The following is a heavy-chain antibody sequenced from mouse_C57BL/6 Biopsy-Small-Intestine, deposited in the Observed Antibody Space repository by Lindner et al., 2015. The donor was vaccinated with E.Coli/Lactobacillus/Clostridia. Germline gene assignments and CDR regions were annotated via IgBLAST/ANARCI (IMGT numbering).Heavy chain of an antibody. D-gene: IGHD2-4*01. CDR2: INPNYSTT. CDR1: GYSFTDYN. J-gene: IGHJ3*01. CDR3: ASGRYDYGWFAY. Sequence: EVQLQESGPELVKPGASVKISCKASGYSFTDYNMNWVKQNNGKSLEWIGVINPNYSTTNYNQKFTGKATLSIAQSSSTAYMQLNSLTSADSAVYYCASGRYDYGWFAYWGQGTLVTVSA. V-gene: IGHV1-39*01.